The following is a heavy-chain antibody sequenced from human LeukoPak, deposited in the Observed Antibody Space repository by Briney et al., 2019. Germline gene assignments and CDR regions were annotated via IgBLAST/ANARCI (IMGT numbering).Heavy chain of an antibody. V-gene: IGHV3-7*04. Sequence: PGGSLRLSCVAPGFPFSSYWMTWVRKAPGKGLEWVANIKQVGSKKSYVDSVKGRFTISRDNAKNSLYLQMNSLRAEDTAIYYCTRVGYIDEGIDYWGQGTLVTVSS. J-gene: IGHJ4*02. CDR3: TRVGYIDEGIDY. CDR1: GFPFSSYW. CDR2: IKQVGSKK. D-gene: IGHD5-24*01.